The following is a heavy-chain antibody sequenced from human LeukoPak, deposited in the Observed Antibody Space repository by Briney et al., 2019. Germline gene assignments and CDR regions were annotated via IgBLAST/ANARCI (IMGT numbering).Heavy chain of an antibody. D-gene: IGHD6-13*01. CDR2: IYYSGST. CDR3: ARPGYSSSWYYFDY. CDR1: GGSISSYY. J-gene: IGHJ4*02. Sequence: SETLSLTCTVSGGSISSYYWSWIRQPPGKGLEWIGYIYYSGSTNYNPSLKSRVTISVDTSKNQFSLKLSSVTAADTAVYYCARPGYSSSWYYFDYWGQGTLVTVSS. V-gene: IGHV4-59*08.